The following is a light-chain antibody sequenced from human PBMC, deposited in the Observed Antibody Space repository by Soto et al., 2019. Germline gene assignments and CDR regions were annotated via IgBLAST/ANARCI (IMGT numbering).Light chain of an antibody. CDR1: SSDIGGYNY. Sequence: QSVLTQPASVSGSPGQSITISCTGTSSDIGGYNYVSWYQHHPGKAPKLMLYEVSNRPSGVSNRFSGSKSGNTASLTISGLQAEDEADYYCSSYTTSGTRVFGTGTKLTVL. J-gene: IGLJ1*01. CDR3: SSYTTSGTRV. CDR2: EVS. V-gene: IGLV2-14*01.